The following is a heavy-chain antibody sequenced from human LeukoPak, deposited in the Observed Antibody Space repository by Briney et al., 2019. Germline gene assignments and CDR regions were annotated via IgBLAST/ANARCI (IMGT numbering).Heavy chain of an antibody. CDR3: AREAYSYGGGDWFDP. J-gene: IGHJ5*02. D-gene: IGHD5-18*01. CDR2: IYTSGST. V-gene: IGHV4-4*07. Sequence: SETLSLTCTVSGGSISSYYWSWIRQPAGKGLEWIGRIYTSGSTNYNPSLKSRVTMSVDTSKNQFSLKLSSVTAADTAVYYCAREAYSYGGGDWFDPWGQGTLVTVSS. CDR1: GGSISSYY.